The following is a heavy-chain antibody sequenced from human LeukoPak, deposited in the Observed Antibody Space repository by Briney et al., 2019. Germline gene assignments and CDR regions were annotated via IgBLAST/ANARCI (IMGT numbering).Heavy chain of an antibody. D-gene: IGHD2-2*01. CDR3: ARDPGYEFDY. J-gene: IGHJ4*02. Sequence: GGSLRLSCAASGFTFSSYSMNWVRQAPGKGLEWVPSISSSGNYTYYEDSLKGRFTISRDNAENSLYLQMNSLRAEDTAVYYCARDPGYEFDYWGQGTLVTVSS. CDR1: GFTFSSYS. V-gene: IGHV3-21*01. CDR2: ISSSGNYT.